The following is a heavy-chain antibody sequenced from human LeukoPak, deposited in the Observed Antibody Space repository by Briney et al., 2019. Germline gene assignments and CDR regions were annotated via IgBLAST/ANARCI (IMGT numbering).Heavy chain of an antibody. V-gene: IGHV4-59*01. CDR1: GGSTSSYY. J-gene: IGHJ4*02. CDR2: IYYSGST. D-gene: IGHD3-10*01. CDR3: ARVDRYYYGSGSSHYFDY. Sequence: SETLSLTCTVSGGSTSSYYWSWIRQPPGKGLEWIGYIYYSGSTNYNPSLKSRVTISVDTSKNQFSLKLSSVTAADTAVYYCARVDRYYYGSGSSHYFDYWGQGTLVTVSS.